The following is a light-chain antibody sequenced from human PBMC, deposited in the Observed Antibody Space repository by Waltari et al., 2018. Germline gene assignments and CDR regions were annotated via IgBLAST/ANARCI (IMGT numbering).Light chain of an antibody. Sequence: HSALTQPASVSGSPGQSISISCTGTSSDVGSDSYVSRYQQQPGTAPKLMVYDVGFRPSGVSDRFSGSKSGNTASLTISGLQAEDEATYYCSSYTNTSPYVLFGGGTKLTVL. J-gene: IGLJ2*01. V-gene: IGLV2-14*03. CDR1: SSDVGSDSY. CDR2: DVG. CDR3: SSYTNTSPYVL.